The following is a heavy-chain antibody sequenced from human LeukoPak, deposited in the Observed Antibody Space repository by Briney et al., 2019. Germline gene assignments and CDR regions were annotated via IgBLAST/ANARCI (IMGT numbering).Heavy chain of an antibody. Sequence: GGSLRLSCAASGFTVSSNYMSWVRQAPGKGLEWVSVIYSGGSTYYADSVKGRFTISRDNSKNTLYLQMNSLRAEDTAVYYCARFILTYYYDSSGPDAFDIWGQGTMVTVSS. CDR3: ARFILTYYYDSSGPDAFDI. V-gene: IGHV3-66*01. J-gene: IGHJ3*02. CDR2: IYSGGST. D-gene: IGHD3-22*01. CDR1: GFTVSSNY.